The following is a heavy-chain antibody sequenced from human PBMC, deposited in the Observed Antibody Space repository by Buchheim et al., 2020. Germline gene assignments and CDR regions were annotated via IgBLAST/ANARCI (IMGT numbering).Heavy chain of an antibody. CDR1: GYTFTGYV. CDR2: ITPHNGGT. D-gene: IGHD2/OR15-2a*01. V-gene: IGHV1-2*02. CDR3: ARGQDLYAPYFDY. Sequence: QVRLVQSGAEVKKPGTSVKVSCKTSGYTFTGYVLHWVRQAPGQGLEWMGWITPHNGGTERAQKFQGRVTLTRDTSMSTAYMELSGLMSDDTAIYYCARGQDLYAPYFDYWGQGTL. J-gene: IGHJ4*02.